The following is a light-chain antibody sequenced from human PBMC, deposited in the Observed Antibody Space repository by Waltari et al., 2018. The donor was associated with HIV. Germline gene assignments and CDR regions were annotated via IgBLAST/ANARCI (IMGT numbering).Light chain of an antibody. Sequence: DIQMTQSPSTLSASVGDRVTIPCRASQSISSWLAWYQQKPGKAPNLLIYKASNLESGVPSRFSGSGSGTEFTLTISSLQPDDFATYYCQQYNSYPYTFGQGTKLEIK. CDR3: QQYNSYPYT. CDR2: KAS. V-gene: IGKV1-5*03. CDR1: QSISSW. J-gene: IGKJ2*01.